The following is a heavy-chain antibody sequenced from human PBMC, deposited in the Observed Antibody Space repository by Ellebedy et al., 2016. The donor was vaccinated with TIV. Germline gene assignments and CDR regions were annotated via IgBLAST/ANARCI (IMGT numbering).Heavy chain of an antibody. CDR3: VRGKREQVEHSGGYYFDY. V-gene: IGHV1-46*04. J-gene: IGHJ4*02. CDR2: INPSGGAT. D-gene: IGHD1/OR15-1a*01. CDR1: GYTFTSNY. Sequence: AASLKVSCKASGYTFTSNYIHWVRQAPGQGLEWMGIINPSGGATSYPQKLQGRVTMTRDTSTSTVYMEVRSLKSEDTAVYFCVRGKREQVEHSGGYYFDYWGQGTLVTVSS.